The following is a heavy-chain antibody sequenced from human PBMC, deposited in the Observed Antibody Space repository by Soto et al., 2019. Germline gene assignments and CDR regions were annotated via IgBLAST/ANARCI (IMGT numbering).Heavy chain of an antibody. D-gene: IGHD3-16*01. CDR1: GFTFPNYA. Sequence: EVRLLESGGGLVQPGGSLRLSCAASGFTFPNYAMSWVRQAPGKGLEWVSVVTGRASSTYYADSVEGRFTISRDNSRNTLCLQMNSLGAEDTAVYYCAKQLPSKKTQRLWADAFHIWGRGTNLTVSS. CDR3: AKQLPSKKTQRLWADAFHI. V-gene: IGHV3-23*01. CDR2: VTGRASST. J-gene: IGHJ3*02.